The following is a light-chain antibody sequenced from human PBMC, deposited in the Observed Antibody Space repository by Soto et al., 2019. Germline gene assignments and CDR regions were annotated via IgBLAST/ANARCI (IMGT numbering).Light chain of an antibody. CDR1: SSDVGGYNY. CDR2: EVS. CDR3: SSYTTTNTYV. Sequence: QSALTQPASVSGSPGQSITISCTGTSSDVGGYNYVSWSQHHPGKAPKLMIYEVSHRTSGVSNRFSGSKSGNTASLTISGLQAEDEADYYCSSYTTTNTYVFGTGTKLTVL. V-gene: IGLV2-14*01. J-gene: IGLJ1*01.